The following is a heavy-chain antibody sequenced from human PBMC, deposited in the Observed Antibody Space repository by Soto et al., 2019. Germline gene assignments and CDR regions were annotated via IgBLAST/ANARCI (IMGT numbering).Heavy chain of an antibody. V-gene: IGHV1-3*01. D-gene: IGHD2-15*01. CDR1: GYRFTSRT. CDR2: IIAGSGNT. CDR3: ARLGYGGGDSCYPLDI. J-gene: IGHJ3*02. Sequence: QVQLVQSGAEVKKPGASVKVSCKASGYRFTSRTMHWVRQAPGQRLEWMGWIIAGSGNTKYSQNFQCRLTITRETSASTVYMDLSSLRFEDTAVYYCARLGYGGGDSCYPLDIWGKGTMVIVSS.